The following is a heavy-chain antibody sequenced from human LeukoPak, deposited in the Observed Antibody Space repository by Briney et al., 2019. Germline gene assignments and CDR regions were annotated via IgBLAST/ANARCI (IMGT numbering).Heavy chain of an antibody. CDR3: ARDSVGYFDY. Sequence: PSETQSLTCTVSGGSISSYYWSWIRQPPGKGLEWIGYIYYSGSTNYNPSLKSRVTISVDTSKNQFSLKLSSVTAADTAVYYCARDSVGYFDYWGQGTLVTVSS. CDR1: GGSISSYY. J-gene: IGHJ4*02. CDR2: IYYSGST. V-gene: IGHV4-59*01.